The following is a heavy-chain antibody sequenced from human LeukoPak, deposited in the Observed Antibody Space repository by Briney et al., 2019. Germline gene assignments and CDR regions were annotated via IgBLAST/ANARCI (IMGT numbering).Heavy chain of an antibody. D-gene: IGHD3/OR15-3a*01. V-gene: IGHV3-7*01. CDR2: IKQDGSEK. J-gene: IGHJ4*02. Sequence: PGGSLRLSCAASGFTFSSYWVSWVRQAPGKGLEWVANIKQDGSEKYYVDSVKGRFTISRDNAKNSLYLQMHSLRAEDTAVYYCARGGTLLWGQGTLVTVSS. CDR3: ARGGTLL. CDR1: GFTFSSYW.